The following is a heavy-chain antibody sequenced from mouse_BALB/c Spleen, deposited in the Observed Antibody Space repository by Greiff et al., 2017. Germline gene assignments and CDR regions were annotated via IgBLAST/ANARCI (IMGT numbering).Heavy chain of an antibody. CDR2: IYPSDSYT. J-gene: IGHJ2*01. D-gene: IGHD1-2*01. Sequence: VQLQQSGAELVKPGASVKLSCTASGYTFTSYWINWVKQRPGQGLEWIGNIYPSDSYTNYNQKFKDKATLTVDKSSSTAYMQLSSPTSEDSAVYYCTNHYYGSYYFDYWGQGTTLTVSS. V-gene: IGHV1-69*02. CDR3: TNHYYGSYYFDY. CDR1: GYTFTSYW.